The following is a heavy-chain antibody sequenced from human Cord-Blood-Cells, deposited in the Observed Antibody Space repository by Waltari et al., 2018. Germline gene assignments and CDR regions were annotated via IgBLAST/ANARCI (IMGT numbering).Heavy chain of an antibody. D-gene: IGHD6-6*01. Sequence: QVQLVQSGAEVKKPGSSVKVSCKASGGTFSSYALSWVRQAPGHGLEWMGGIIPIFGTANYAQKFQGRVTITADESTSTAYMELSSLRSEDTAVYYCARDPDVDFEYSSSSGFFGFDPWGQGTLVTVSS. J-gene: IGHJ5*02. CDR3: ARDPDVDFEYSSSSGFFGFDP. V-gene: IGHV1-69*01. CDR1: GGTFSSYA. CDR2: IIPIFGTA.